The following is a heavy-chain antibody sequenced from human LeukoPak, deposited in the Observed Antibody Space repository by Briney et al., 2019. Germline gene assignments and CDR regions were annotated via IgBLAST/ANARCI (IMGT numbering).Heavy chain of an antibody. CDR2: ICGSGGST. Sequence: GGSLRLSCAASGFTFSSYAMRWLRHAPGRALEWVSSICGSGGSTYCADSVKGRFTISRDNSKNTLYLQMNSLRAEDTAVYYCAKWGQLELNYYYYGMDVWGQGTTVTVSS. J-gene: IGHJ6*02. CDR1: GFTFSSYA. V-gene: IGHV3-23*01. CDR3: AKWGQLELNYYYYGMDV. D-gene: IGHD1-7*01.